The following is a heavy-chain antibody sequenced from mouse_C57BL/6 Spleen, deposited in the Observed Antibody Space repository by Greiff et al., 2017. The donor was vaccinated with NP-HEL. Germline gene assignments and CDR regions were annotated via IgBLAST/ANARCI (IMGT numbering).Heavy chain of an antibody. CDR3: ARASTIVTTRGLEYFDY. J-gene: IGHJ2*01. V-gene: IGHV1-81*01. CDR2: IYPRSGNT. D-gene: IGHD2-5*01. CDR1: GYTFTSYG. Sequence: QVQLQQSGAELARPGASVKLSCKASGYTFTSYGISWVKQRTGQGLEWIGEIYPRSGNTYYNEKFKGKATLTADKSSSTAYMELRSLTSEDSAVYFCARASTIVTTRGLEYFDYWGQGTTLTVSS.